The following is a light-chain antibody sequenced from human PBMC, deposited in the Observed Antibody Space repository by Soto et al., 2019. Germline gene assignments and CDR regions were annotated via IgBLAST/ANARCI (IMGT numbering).Light chain of an antibody. CDR3: QQSNRITIT. CDR2: AVS. J-gene: IGKJ5*01. V-gene: IGKV1-39*01. Sequence: DIHMTQSPSSLSASVGNIVTITCRASQSISRYLNWYQKKKGKAPERLIYAVSTLQSGVPSRFSGSGSGTDLTLTISSMKHEDFETYYCQQSNRITITFGQGTRLEIK. CDR1: QSISRY.